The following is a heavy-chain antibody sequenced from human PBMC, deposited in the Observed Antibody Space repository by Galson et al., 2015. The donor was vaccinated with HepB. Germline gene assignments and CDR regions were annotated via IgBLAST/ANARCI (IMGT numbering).Heavy chain of an antibody. V-gene: IGHV3-30*04. Sequence: SLKLSCAASGFTFSSYAMHWVRQAPGKGLEWVAVISYDGSNKYYADSVKGRFTISRDNSKNTLYLQMNSLRAEDTAVYYCARDYYDSSGYGFDYWGQGTLVTVSS. CDR1: GFTFSSYA. J-gene: IGHJ4*02. D-gene: IGHD3-22*01. CDR2: ISYDGSNK. CDR3: ARDYYDSSGYGFDY.